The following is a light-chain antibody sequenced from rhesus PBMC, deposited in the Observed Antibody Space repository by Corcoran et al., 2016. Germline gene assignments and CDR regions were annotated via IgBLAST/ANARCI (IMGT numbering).Light chain of an antibody. V-gene: IGKV1S5*01. Sequence: DIQMTQSPSSLSASVGDRVTITCRATQTISTRLAWFQKKPGKVPKLLIYSASYLESGLPSRFSGSGSGTECTRSINGLQPEDFATYYCLQLRSHPRTFSRRTKVEVK. CDR1: QTISTR. CDR2: SAS. CDR3: LQLRSHPRT. J-gene: IGKJ1*01.